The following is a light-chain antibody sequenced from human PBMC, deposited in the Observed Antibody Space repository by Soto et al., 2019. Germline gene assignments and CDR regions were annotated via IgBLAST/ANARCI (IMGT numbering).Light chain of an antibody. Sequence: DIVLTKSPDSLAVSLGGRGTIISKSGRPLLCNSNSKNYLAWYQQKAGPPPKLLISWASTRESGVPDRFSGSGSGTDFTLTISSLQAEDVATYYCQQYYSGRTFGQGNK. J-gene: IGKJ1*01. CDR3: QQYYSGRT. CDR2: WAS. CDR1: RPLLCNSNSKNY. V-gene: IGKV4-1*01.